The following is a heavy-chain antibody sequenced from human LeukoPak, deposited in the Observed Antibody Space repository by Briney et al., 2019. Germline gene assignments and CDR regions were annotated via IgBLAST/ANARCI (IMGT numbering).Heavy chain of an antibody. Sequence: GGSLRLSCTASGFTFTSYAMHWVRQAPGKGLEWVAVISYDASNKYYADSVKGRFTISRDNSKNTLYLQMNSLRAEDTAVYYCAKDERNWNYNLASQTYDWGQGTLVTVSS. CDR2: ISYDASNK. J-gene: IGHJ4*02. CDR3: AKDERNWNYNLASQTYD. V-gene: IGHV3-30*04. CDR1: GFTFTSYA. D-gene: IGHD1-7*01.